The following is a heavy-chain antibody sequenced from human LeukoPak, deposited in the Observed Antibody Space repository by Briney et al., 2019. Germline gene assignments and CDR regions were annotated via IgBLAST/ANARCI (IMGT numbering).Heavy chain of an antibody. CDR2: ISSSSSYI. V-gene: IGHV3-21*01. D-gene: IGHD3-10*01. CDR3: ARVGYGSGSYFDC. Sequence: GGSLRLSCAASGFTFSSYSMNWVRQAPGKGLEWVSSISSSSSYIYYADSVKGRFTISRDNAKNSLYLQMNSLRAEDTAVYYCARVGYGSGSYFDCWGQGTLVTVSS. CDR1: GFTFSSYS. J-gene: IGHJ4*02.